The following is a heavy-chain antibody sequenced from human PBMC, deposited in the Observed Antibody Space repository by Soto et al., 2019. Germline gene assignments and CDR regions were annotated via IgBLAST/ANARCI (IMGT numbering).Heavy chain of an antibody. CDR1: GFTFSSYG. CDR3: ARAPVDTAMVHPRAHYYYYGMDV. CDR2: IWYDGSNK. V-gene: IGHV3-33*01. J-gene: IGHJ6*02. D-gene: IGHD5-18*01. Sequence: GGSLRLSCAASGFTFSSYGMHWVRQAPGKGLEWVAVIWYDGSNKYYAGSVKGRFTISRDNSKNTLYLQMNSLRAEDTAVYYCARAPVDTAMVHPRAHYYYYGMDVWGQGTTVTVSS.